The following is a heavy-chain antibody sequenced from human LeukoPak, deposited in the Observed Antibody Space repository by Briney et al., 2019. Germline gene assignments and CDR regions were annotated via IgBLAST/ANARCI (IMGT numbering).Heavy chain of an antibody. V-gene: IGHV1-69*05. CDR2: IIPIFGTA. D-gene: IGHD3-22*01. CDR1: GYTFTGYY. J-gene: IGHJ4*02. CDR3: ARSSAYYYDSSGYYQDY. Sequence: ASVKVSCKASGYTFTGYYMHWVRQAPGQGLEWMGRIIPIFGTANYAQKFQGRVTITTDESTSTAYMELSSLRSEDTAVYYCARSSAYYYDSSGYYQDYWGQGTLVTVSS.